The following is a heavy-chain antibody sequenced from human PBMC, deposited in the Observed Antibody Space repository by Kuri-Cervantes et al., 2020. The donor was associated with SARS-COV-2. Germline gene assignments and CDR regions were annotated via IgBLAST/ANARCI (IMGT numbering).Heavy chain of an antibody. CDR1: RFMFSCDR. CDR3: ARDDDDILTGYQYFDY. CDR2: ISRRSTYI. J-gene: IGHJ4*02. V-gene: IGHV3-21*01. D-gene: IGHD3-9*01. Sequence: GGSLRLSCAASRFMFSCDRMNWVRQAPGKGLEWVSSISRRSTYIYYADSVKGRFTISRDNAENSLYLQINSLRAEDTAVYYCARDDDDILTGYQYFDYWGQGTLVTVSS.